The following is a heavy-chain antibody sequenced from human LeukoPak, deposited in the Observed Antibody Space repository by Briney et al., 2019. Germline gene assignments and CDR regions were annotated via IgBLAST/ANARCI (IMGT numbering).Heavy chain of an antibody. CDR1: GFTFSSYS. V-gene: IGHV3-21*01. CDR3: ARWRNYDGSSGYYQDAFDV. Sequence: GGSLRLSCAASGFTFSSYSMNWVRQAPGKGLEWVSSISSGSTYMYYADSVKGRFTISRDNAQNSMYLQMNSLRAEDTAVYYCARWRNYDGSSGYYQDAFDVWGQGTMVTVSS. J-gene: IGHJ3*01. D-gene: IGHD3-22*01. CDR2: ISSGSTYM.